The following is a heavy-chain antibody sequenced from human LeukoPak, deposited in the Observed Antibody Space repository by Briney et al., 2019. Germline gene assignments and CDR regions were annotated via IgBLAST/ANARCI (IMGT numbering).Heavy chain of an antibody. CDR1: GGSISSYY. V-gene: IGHV4-59*01. CDR3: ARNVIVPTSASGYWFDP. CDR2: IYYSGST. J-gene: IGHJ5*02. Sequence: ASETLPLTCTVSGGSISSYYWSWIRQPPGKGLEWIGYIYYSGSTNYNPSLKSRVTISVDTSKNQFSLKLSSVTAADTAVYYCARNVIVPTSASGYWFDPWGQGTLVTVSS. D-gene: IGHD2/OR15-2a*01.